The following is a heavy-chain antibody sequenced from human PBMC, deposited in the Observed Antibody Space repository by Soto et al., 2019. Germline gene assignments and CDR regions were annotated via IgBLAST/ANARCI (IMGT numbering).Heavy chain of an antibody. V-gene: IGHV3-21*01. D-gene: IGHD1-26*01. Sequence: GGSLRLSCAASGFTFSSYSMNWVRQAPGKGLEWVSSISSSSSYIYYADSVKGRFTISRDNAKNSLYLQMNSLRAEDTAVYYCARWQLTGDAFDIWGQGTMVTVSS. CDR2: ISSSSSYI. CDR1: GFTFSSYS. J-gene: IGHJ3*02. CDR3: ARWQLTGDAFDI.